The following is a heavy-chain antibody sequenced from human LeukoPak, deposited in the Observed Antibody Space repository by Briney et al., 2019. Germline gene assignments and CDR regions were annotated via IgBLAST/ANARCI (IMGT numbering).Heavy chain of an antibody. CDR3: AKEIGYSGSYSPLDY. CDR2: ISYDGSNK. V-gene: IGHV3-30-3*01. Sequence: GGSLRLSCAASGFTFSSYAMHWVRQAPGKGLEWVAVISYDGSNKYYADSVKGRFTISRDNSKNTLYLQMNSLRAEDTTVYYCAKEIGYSGSYSPLDYWGQGTLVTVSS. J-gene: IGHJ4*02. D-gene: IGHD1-26*01. CDR1: GFTFSSYA.